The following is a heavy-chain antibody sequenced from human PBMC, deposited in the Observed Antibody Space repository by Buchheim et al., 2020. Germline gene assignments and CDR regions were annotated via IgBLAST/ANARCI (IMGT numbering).Heavy chain of an antibody. CDR3: ARDRGAHDYGPIDF. D-gene: IGHD4-17*01. J-gene: IGHJ4*02. CDR1: GVSISSGPFY. CDR2: IHYTGLA. V-gene: IGHV4-31*03. Sequence: QVQLQESGPGLVKPPQTLSLTCTVSGVSISSGPFYWTWIRQQPGKGLEWIGYIHYTGLAYSSPSLSSRLSMSVDTSQNQFSLTLTAVTAADTAIYYCARDRGAHDYGPIDFWGQGAL.